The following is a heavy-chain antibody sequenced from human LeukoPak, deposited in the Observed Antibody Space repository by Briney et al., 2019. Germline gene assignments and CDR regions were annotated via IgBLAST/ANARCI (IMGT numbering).Heavy chain of an antibody. V-gene: IGHV5-51*01. D-gene: IGHD1-14*01. CDR1: GYSFTSYW. Sequence: GESLKISCKGSGYSFTSYWIGWVRQMPGKRLEWMGIIYPGDSDIKYSPSFQGQVTISADKSISTAYLQWSSLKASDTAMYYYARLSAYNWNHANYFDYWGQGTLVTVSS. CDR3: ARLSAYNWNHANYFDY. CDR2: IYPGDSDI. J-gene: IGHJ4*02.